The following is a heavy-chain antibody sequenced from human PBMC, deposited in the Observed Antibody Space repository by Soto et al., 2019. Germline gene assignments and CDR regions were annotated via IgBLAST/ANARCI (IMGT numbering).Heavy chain of an antibody. J-gene: IGHJ4*02. CDR2: ISSRSDYI. Sequence: KAGGSLRLSCAASGFSFSSYTMNWVRQAPGEGPEWVSSISSRSDYIYYADSLKGRFTISRDNGKNSLYLQMNSLRAEDTAVYYCAREGQWNLDYWGQGSLVTVSS. CDR1: GFSFSSYT. D-gene: IGHD6-19*01. V-gene: IGHV3-21*01. CDR3: AREGQWNLDY.